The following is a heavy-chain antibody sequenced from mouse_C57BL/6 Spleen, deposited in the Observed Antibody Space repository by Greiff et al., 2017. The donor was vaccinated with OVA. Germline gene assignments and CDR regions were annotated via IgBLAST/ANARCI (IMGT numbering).Heavy chain of an antibody. Sequence: VQLQQSGPELVKPGASVKISCKASGYAFSSSWMNWVKQRPGKGLEWIGRIYPGDGDTNYNGKFKGKATLTADKSSSTAYMQLSSLTSEDSAVDFFARRGGYDYDAFADWGQGTLVTVSA. J-gene: IGHJ3*01. CDR2: IYPGDGDT. CDR3: ARRGGYDYDAFAD. D-gene: IGHD2-4*01. V-gene: IGHV1-82*01. CDR1: GYAFSSSW.